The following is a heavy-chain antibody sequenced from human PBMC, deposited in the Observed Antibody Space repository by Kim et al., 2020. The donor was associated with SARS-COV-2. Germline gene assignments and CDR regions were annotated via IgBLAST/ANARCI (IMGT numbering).Heavy chain of an antibody. V-gene: IGHV4-34*01. Sequence: TNYNPSLKSRVTISVDTSKNQFSLKLSSVTAADTAVYYCARVRRPRRMDVWGKGTTVTVSS. J-gene: IGHJ6*03. D-gene: IGHD6-6*01. CDR2: T. CDR3: ARVRRPRRMDV.